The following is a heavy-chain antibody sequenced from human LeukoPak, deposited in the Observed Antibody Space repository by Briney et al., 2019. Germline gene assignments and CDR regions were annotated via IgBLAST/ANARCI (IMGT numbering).Heavy chain of an antibody. CDR2: TRYDGSNK. J-gene: IGHJ4*02. V-gene: IGHV3-30*02. CDR1: GFSISRYG. CDR3: AKDLFGDYVWGTYRAIDT. D-gene: IGHD3-16*02. Sequence: GGSLRVSCAGSGFSISRYGMHWVRQPPGKGLEWVAFTRYDGSNKYFADSVKGRFTISRDNSKNTLYLQMQSLRLEASAIYYCAKDLFGDYVWGTYRAIDTWGQGTLVTVSS.